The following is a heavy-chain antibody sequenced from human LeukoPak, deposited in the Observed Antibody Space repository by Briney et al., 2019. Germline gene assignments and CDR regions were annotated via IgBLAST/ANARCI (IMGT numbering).Heavy chain of an antibody. V-gene: IGHV3-21*01. CDR1: GFTFSSYS. J-gene: IGHJ3*02. CDR3: AREGQQLAADAFDI. Sequence: GGSLRLSCAASGFTFSSYSMNWVRQAPGKGLEWVSSISSSSSYIYYADSVKGRFTISRDNAKNSLYLQMNSLRAEDTAVYYCAREGQQLAADAFDIWGQGTMVTVSS. D-gene: IGHD6-13*01. CDR2: ISSSSSYI.